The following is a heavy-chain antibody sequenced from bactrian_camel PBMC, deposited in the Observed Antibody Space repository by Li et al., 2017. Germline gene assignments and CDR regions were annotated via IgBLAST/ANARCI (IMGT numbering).Heavy chain of an antibody. CDR2: ISSDGTIT. D-gene: IGHD5*01. CDR1: GLTFSTHA. J-gene: IGHJ6*01. V-gene: IGHV3-2*01. CDR3: TTGWVGSGY. Sequence: HVQLVESGGGLVQAGGSLRLSCAASGLTFSTHAMSWVRQASGKGPEWVSTISSDGTITYYTDSVKGRFTISRSSDNAKNTVYLQMNSLKPEDTALYYCTTGWVGSGYWGQGTQVTVS.